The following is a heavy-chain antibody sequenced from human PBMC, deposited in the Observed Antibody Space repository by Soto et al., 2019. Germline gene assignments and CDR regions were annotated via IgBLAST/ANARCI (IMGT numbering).Heavy chain of an antibody. V-gene: IGHV4-61*08. CDR3: ARLALPNYHERSGYRRNYFDY. D-gene: IGHD3-22*01. CDR2: IYYSGST. CDR1: GDSVSSDGHY. J-gene: IGHJ4*02. Sequence: PSETLSLTCSVSGDSVSSDGHYWSWIRQPPGKGLDWIGYIYYSGSTNYNPSLKSRVTISKDTSKNQFSLKLSSVTAADTAVYYCARLALPNYHERSGYRRNYFDYWGQGTLVTVSS.